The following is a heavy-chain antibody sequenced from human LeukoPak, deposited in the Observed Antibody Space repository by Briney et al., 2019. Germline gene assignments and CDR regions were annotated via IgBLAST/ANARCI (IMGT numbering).Heavy chain of an antibody. V-gene: IGHV4-34*01. J-gene: IGHJ4*02. CDR2: INHSGST. Sequence: SETLSLTCAVYSGSFSGYYWSWIRQPPGRGLEWIGEINHSGSTNYNPSLKSRVTISVDTSKNQFSLKLSSVTAADTAVYYCARRRTYGSGSSDYWGQGTLVTVSS. CDR1: SGSFSGYY. CDR3: ARRRTYGSGSSDY. D-gene: IGHD3-10*01.